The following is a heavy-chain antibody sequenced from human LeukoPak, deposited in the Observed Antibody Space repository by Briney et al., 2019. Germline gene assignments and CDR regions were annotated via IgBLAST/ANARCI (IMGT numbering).Heavy chain of an antibody. D-gene: IGHD3-9*01. CDR1: GFSFSSYT. CDR3: ARRGARYLDS. Sequence: GGSLRLSCVASGFSFSSYTMSWVRQAPGKGLEWVAKMNEDGSDIHYVDSVKGRFTICRDNAKNSLCLQMSSLRVEDTAVYYCARRGARYLDSWGQGILVTVSS. J-gene: IGHJ4*02. CDR2: MNEDGSDI. V-gene: IGHV3-7*01.